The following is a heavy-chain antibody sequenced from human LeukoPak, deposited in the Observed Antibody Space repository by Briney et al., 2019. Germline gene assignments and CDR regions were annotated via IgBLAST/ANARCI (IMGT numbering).Heavy chain of an antibody. D-gene: IGHD3-10*01. CDR2: INHSGST. CDR1: GGSFSGYY. V-gene: IGHV4-34*01. Sequence: SETLSLTCAVYGGSFSGYYWSWIRQPPGKGLEWIGEINHSGSTNYNPSLKSRVTISVDTSKNQFSLKLSSVTAADTAVYYRARGGALYYYYYYMDVWGKGTTVTVSS. CDR3: ARGGALYYYYYYMDV. J-gene: IGHJ6*03.